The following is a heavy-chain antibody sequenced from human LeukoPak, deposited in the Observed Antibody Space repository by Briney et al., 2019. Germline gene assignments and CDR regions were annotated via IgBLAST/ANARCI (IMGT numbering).Heavy chain of an antibody. D-gene: IGHD3-16*01. Sequence: GGSLRLSCAASGFTFSSYSMNWVRQAPGKGLEWVSSISSSSSYIYYADSVKGRFTISRDNAKNSLYLQMNSLRAEDTAVYYCARDIFWGASGAFDIWGQGTMVTVSS. CDR1: GFTFSSYS. J-gene: IGHJ3*02. CDR2: ISSSSSYI. V-gene: IGHV3-21*01. CDR3: ARDIFWGASGAFDI.